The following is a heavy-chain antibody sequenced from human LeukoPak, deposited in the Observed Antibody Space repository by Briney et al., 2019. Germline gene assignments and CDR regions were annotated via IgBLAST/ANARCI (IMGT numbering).Heavy chain of an antibody. CDR1: GFTFSSYW. J-gene: IGHJ4*02. D-gene: IGHD5-18*01. Sequence: PGGSLRLSCAASGFTFSSYWMSWVRQAPGKGLEWVANIKQDGSEKYYVDSVKGRFTISRDNSKNTLYLQMNSLRAEDTAVYYCAKDLNNGGYSYGHLPDYWGQGTLVTVSS. CDR2: IKQDGSEK. CDR3: AKDLNNGGYSYGHLPDY. V-gene: IGHV3-7*01.